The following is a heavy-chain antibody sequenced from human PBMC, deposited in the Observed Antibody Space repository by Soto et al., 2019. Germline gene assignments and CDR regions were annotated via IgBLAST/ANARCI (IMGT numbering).Heavy chain of an antibody. CDR1: GYTFSNYG. Sequence: QVQLVQSGTEVKKPGASVKVSCKASGYTFSNYGISWVRQAPGQGLEWMGWISAYNGDTHYAQKFQGRVTMSTDTSTSSAYVELRSLSSDDTAVYYCARAKKESGSNCAVYWGQGALVTVSS. V-gene: IGHV1-18*01. J-gene: IGHJ4*02. CDR2: ISAYNGDT. D-gene: IGHD4-4*01. CDR3: ARAKKESGSNCAVY.